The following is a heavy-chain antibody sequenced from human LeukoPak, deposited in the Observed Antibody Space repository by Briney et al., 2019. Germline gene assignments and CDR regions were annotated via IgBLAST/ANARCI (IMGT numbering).Heavy chain of an antibody. CDR1: GGSISSSSYY. V-gene: IGHV4-39*07. Sequence: SETLSLTCTVSGGSISSSSYYWGWIRQPPGKGLEWIGSIYYSGSTYYNPSLKSRVTISVDTSKNQFSLKLSSVTAADTAVYYCARLHCSGGSCYPGEYYYYGMDVWGQGTTVTVSS. CDR2: IYYSGST. CDR3: ARLHCSGGSCYPGEYYYYGMDV. J-gene: IGHJ6*02. D-gene: IGHD2-15*01.